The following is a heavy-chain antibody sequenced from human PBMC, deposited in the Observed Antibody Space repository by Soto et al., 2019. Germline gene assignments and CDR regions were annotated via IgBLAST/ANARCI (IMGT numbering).Heavy chain of an antibody. CDR2: IDYSGRT. Sequence: SETLSLTCSVSGGSVSSGNYYWNWIRQPPGKGLEWIGYIDYSGRTNQNPSLKSRVTISVDTSKTQFSLKLSSVTAADTAVYYCARDSGDYSESSGYSQLMYWGQGTLVTVPS. V-gene: IGHV4-61*01. CDR3: ARDSGDYSESSGYSQLMY. J-gene: IGHJ4*02. D-gene: IGHD3-22*01. CDR1: GGSVSSGNYY.